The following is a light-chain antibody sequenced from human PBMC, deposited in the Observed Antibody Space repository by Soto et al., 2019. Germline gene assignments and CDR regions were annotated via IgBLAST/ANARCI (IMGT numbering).Light chain of an antibody. J-gene: IGKJ4*01. CDR2: DAS. V-gene: IGKV3-20*01. CDR3: QHFSSYPLT. Sequence: FLITQCPYTLYMSALAISILSCRASQTVRNNYLAGYQQKPGQAPRLLIYDASSRATGIPDRFSGSGSGTDFTHAIGIVDPEDPAVRSSQHFSSYPLTFRGGTKVDIK. CDR1: QTVRNNY.